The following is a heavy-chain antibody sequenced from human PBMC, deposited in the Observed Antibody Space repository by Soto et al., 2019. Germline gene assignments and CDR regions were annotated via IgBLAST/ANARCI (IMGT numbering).Heavy chain of an antibody. Sequence: SETLSLTCAVYGGSFSGYYWSWIRQPPGKGLEWIGEINHSGSTNYNPSLKSRVTISVDTSKNQFSLKLSSVTAADTAVYYCARRPFHGWFDPWGQGTLVTVSS. CDR1: GGSFSGYY. V-gene: IGHV4-34*01. CDR2: INHSGST. CDR3: ARRPFHGWFDP. J-gene: IGHJ5*02.